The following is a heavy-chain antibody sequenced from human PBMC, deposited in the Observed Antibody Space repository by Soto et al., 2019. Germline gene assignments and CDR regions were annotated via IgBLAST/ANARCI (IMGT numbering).Heavy chain of an antibody. CDR2: FDPEDGET. CDR1: GYTLTELS. V-gene: IGHV1-24*01. J-gene: IGHJ3*02. CDR3: ATRVRSVRAFDI. D-gene: IGHD2-15*01. Sequence: GASVKVSCKVSGYTLTELSKHWVRQAPGKGLEWMGGFDPEDGETIYAQKFQGRVTMTEDTSTDTAYMELSSLRSEDTAVYYCATRVRSVRAFDIWGQGTMVTVSS.